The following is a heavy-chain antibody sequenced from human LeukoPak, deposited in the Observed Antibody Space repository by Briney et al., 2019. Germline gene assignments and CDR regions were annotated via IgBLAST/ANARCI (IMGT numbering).Heavy chain of an antibody. Sequence: PSETLSLTCTVSGGSISSGGYYWSWIRQHPGKGLEWIGYIYYSGSTNYNPSLKSRVTISVDTSKNQFSLKLSSVTAADTAVYYCARTYYYDSLSWAYWGQGTLVTVSS. CDR1: GGSISSGGYY. CDR2: IYYSGST. V-gene: IGHV4-61*08. CDR3: ARTYYYDSLSWAY. D-gene: IGHD3-22*01. J-gene: IGHJ4*02.